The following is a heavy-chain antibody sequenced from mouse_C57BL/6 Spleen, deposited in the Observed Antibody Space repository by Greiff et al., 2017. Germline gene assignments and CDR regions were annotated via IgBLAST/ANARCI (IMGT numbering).Heavy chain of an antibody. V-gene: IGHV1-39*01. CDR3: ARYHYYGSSYGGYFDF. Sequence: VQLQQSGPELVKPGASVKISCKASGYSFTDYNMNWVKQSNGKSLEWIGVINPNYGTTSYNKKFKGKATLTVDQSSSTAYMQLNSLTSEDSAVYYCARYHYYGSSYGGYFDFWGTGTTVTVSS. D-gene: IGHD1-1*01. CDR2: INPNYGTT. J-gene: IGHJ1*03. CDR1: GYSFTDYN.